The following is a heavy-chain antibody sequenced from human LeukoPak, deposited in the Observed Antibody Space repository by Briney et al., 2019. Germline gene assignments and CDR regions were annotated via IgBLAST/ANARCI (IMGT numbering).Heavy chain of an antibody. V-gene: IGHV1-18*01. D-gene: IGHD2-15*01. CDR2: ISAYNGNT. CDR3: ARTDGYCSGGSCYSSVYYYYYYMDV. J-gene: IGHJ6*03. CDR1: GYTFTSYG. Sequence: GASVKLSCKASGYTFTSYGISWGRHAPGQGLEWMGWISAYNGNTNYAQKLQGRVTMTTDTSTSTAYMELRSLRSDDTAVYYCARTDGYCSGGSCYSSVYYYYYYMDVWGKGTTVTVSS.